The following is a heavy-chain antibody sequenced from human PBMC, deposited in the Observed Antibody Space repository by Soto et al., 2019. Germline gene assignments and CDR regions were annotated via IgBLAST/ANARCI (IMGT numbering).Heavy chain of an antibody. CDR2: INHSGST. CDR1: GGSFSGYY. Sequence: QVQLQQWGAGLLKPSETLSLTCAVYGGSFSGYYWSWIRQPPGKGLEWIGEINHSGSTNYNPSLKGRVTILVDTSKTRFCLKLSSVTAADTAVYYCARCSELLWFGELPYPWYFDLWGRGTLVTVSS. CDR3: ARCSELLWFGELPYPWYFDL. J-gene: IGHJ2*01. V-gene: IGHV4-34*01. D-gene: IGHD3-10*01.